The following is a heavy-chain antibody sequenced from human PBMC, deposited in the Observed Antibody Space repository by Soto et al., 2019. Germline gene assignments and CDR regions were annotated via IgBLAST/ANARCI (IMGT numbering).Heavy chain of an antibody. V-gene: IGHV4-34*01. Sequence: PSETLSLTCAVYGGSFSGYYWSWIRQPPGKGLEWIGEINHSGSTNYNPSLKSRVTISVDTSKNQFSLKLSPVTAADTAVYYCARGRQTQYYYDSSGYWLKYWGQGALVTVSS. CDR1: GGSFSGYY. D-gene: IGHD3-22*01. J-gene: IGHJ4*02. CDR2: INHSGST. CDR3: ARGRQTQYYYDSSGYWLKY.